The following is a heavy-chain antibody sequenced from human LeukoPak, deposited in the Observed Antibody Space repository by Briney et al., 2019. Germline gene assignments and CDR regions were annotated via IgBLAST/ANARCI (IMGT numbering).Heavy chain of an antibody. CDR1: GFTFSSYW. J-gene: IGHJ6*02. D-gene: IGHD6-13*01. CDR2: IKQDGSEK. V-gene: IGHV3-7*01. CDR3: ARGDQYSSSWYYYYYGMDV. Sequence: PGGSLRLSCAASGFTFSSYWVSWVRQAPGKGLEWVANIKQDGSEKYYVDSVKGRFTISRDNAKNSLYLQMNSLRAEDTAVYYCARGDQYSSSWYYYYYGMDVWGQGTTVTVSS.